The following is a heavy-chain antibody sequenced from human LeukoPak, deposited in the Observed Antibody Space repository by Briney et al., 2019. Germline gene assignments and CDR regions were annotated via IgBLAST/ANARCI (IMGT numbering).Heavy chain of an antibody. CDR2: IKQDGSEK. CDR3: ARERYQLRYYYYYYMDV. J-gene: IGHJ6*03. V-gene: IGHV3-7*01. Sequence: PGASLTLSWAASGLTLSSYWMSWVRHPPGKGLEWVANIKQDGSEKYYVDSVKGRFTISRDNAKNSLYLQTNSLRAEDTAVYYCARERYQLRYYYYYYMDVWGKGTTVTVSS. D-gene: IGHD2-2*01. CDR1: GLTLSSYW.